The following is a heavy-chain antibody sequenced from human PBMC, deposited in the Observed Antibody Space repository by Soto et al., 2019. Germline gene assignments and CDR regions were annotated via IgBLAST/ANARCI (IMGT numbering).Heavy chain of an antibody. Sequence: QLQLQESGPGLVKPSETLSLTCTVSGGSISSSSYYWGWIRQPPGKGLEWIGSIYYSGSTYYNPSLKSRVTISVDTSKNQFSLKLSSVTAADTAVYYCARHRQLGPNLAYFDYWGQGTLVTVSS. CDR2: IYYSGST. V-gene: IGHV4-39*01. CDR3: ARHRQLGPNLAYFDY. D-gene: IGHD1-1*01. CDR1: GGSISSSSYY. J-gene: IGHJ4*02.